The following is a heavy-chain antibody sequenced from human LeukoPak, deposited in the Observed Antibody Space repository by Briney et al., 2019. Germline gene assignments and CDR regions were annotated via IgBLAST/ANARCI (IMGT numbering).Heavy chain of an antibody. V-gene: IGHV4-39*01. CDR1: GDSIRTSSYY. J-gene: IGHJ4*02. Sequence: PSETLSLTCTVSGDSIRTSSYYWGWIRQPPGKGLEWIGSIYYSRNTYYNPSLKSRVAISMDTSKNQFSLKLTSVTAADTAVYYCARQFYHDSSGADYWGQGALVTVSS. D-gene: IGHD3-22*01. CDR2: IYYSRNT. CDR3: ARQFYHDSSGADY.